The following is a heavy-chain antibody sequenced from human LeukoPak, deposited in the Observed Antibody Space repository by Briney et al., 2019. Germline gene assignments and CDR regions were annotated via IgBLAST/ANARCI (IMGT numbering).Heavy chain of an antibody. CDR3: TTALDIVVVPAAVGENWFDP. Sequence: GGSLRLSCAASGFPFSDAWMNWVRQAPGKGLEWVGRIKSKTDGGTTDYAAPVKGRFTISRDDSKTTVYLQMNSLKTEDTAVYYCTTALDIVVVPAAVGENWFDPWGQGTLVTVSS. D-gene: IGHD2-2*03. V-gene: IGHV3-15*01. J-gene: IGHJ5*02. CDR1: GFPFSDAW. CDR2: IKSKTDGGTT.